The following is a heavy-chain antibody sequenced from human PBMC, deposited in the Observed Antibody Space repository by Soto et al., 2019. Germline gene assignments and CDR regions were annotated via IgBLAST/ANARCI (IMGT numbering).Heavy chain of an antibody. CDR3: ARDLATMPGRYESRPTDYGMDV. CDR2: IYHGST. J-gene: IGHJ6*02. CDR1: GGSISSGCYS. V-gene: IGHV4-30-2*05. D-gene: IGHD3-22*01. Sequence: PSETLSLTCAVSGGSISSGCYSWSWIRQPPGKGLEWIGYIYHGSTYYNPSLKSRATISVDTSKNQFSLKLRSVTAADTAVYYCARDLATMPGRYESRPTDYGMDVWGQGTTVTVSS.